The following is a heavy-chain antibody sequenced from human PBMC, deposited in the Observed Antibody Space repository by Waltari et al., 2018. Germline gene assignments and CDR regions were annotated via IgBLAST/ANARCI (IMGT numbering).Heavy chain of an antibody. Sequence: QVQLQESGPGLVKPSQTLSLTCPVSGGSISSGSYSWSWIRQPAGKGLEWIGRIYTSGSTNYNPSLKSRVTISVDTSKNQFSLKLSSVTAADTAVYYCARGGGNGWEPIGGSRNAFDIWGQGTMVTVSS. CDR2: IYTSGST. V-gene: IGHV4-61*02. D-gene: IGHD1-26*01. J-gene: IGHJ3*02. CDR3: ARGGGNGWEPIGGSRNAFDI. CDR1: GGSISSGSYS.